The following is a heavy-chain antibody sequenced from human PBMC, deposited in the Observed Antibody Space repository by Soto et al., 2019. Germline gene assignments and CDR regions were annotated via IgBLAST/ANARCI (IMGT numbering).Heavy chain of an antibody. CDR1: GYTFTSYG. V-gene: IGHV1-18*04. D-gene: IGHD3-10*01. J-gene: IGHJ6*02. Sequence: QVQLVQSGAEVKKPGASVKVSCKASGYTFTSYGIGWVRQAPGQGLEWMGWISAYNGNTNYAQKLQGRVTMTTDTSTSTAYMELRSLRSDDTAVYYCARDMVRGVIRYYYYGMDVWGQGTTVTVSS. CDR2: ISAYNGNT. CDR3: ARDMVRGVIRYYYYGMDV.